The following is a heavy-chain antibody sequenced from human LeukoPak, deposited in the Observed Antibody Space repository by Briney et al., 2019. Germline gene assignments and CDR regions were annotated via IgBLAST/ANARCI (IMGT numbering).Heavy chain of an antibody. CDR2: VYYTGST. Sequence: SETLSLTCTVSGDSVTSGGFYWAWLRPPPGRGLEWIATVYYTGSTYYNPSLNSRVTISIDTSKNHFSLKLRSVVAPDTAVYYCARHSGSGSLSRPFDPWGQGTLVTVSS. D-gene: IGHD3-10*01. CDR1: GDSVTSGGFY. V-gene: IGHV4-39*02. CDR3: ARHSGSGSLSRPFDP. J-gene: IGHJ5*02.